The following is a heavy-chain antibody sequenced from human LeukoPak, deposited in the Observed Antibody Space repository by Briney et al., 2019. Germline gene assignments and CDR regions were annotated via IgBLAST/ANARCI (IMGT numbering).Heavy chain of an antibody. CDR3: ARSTGGGGHDS. D-gene: IGHD4-23*01. V-gene: IGHV4-38-2*02. Sequence: PSETLSLTCTVSGYSIGSGHYWAWIRQPPGKGLEWIGCVYHSGTYYKSSLTSRVTISMDTSKSQFSLKLTSVTAADSAFYYCARSTGGGGHDSWGQGTLVTVSS. CDR1: GYSIGSGHY. J-gene: IGHJ5*01. CDR2: VYHSGT.